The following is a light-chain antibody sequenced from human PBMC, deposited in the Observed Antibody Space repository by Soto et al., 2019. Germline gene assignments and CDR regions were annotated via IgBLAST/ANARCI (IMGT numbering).Light chain of an antibody. CDR3: QLYDSLTPVT. CDR2: GAS. J-gene: IGKJ3*01. CDR1: QSVYNN. V-gene: IGKV3-15*01. Sequence: IVMTQSPATLSVSPGERATLSCSASQSVYNNLAWYQQKPGQAPRLLIYGASTRATGIPARFSGSGSGPEFTLTISSLQSGACAVYFCQLYDSLTPVTFGPGTKVDL.